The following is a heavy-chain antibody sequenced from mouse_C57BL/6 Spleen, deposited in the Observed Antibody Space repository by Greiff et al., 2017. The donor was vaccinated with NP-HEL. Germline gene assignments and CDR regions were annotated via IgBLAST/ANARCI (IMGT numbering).Heavy chain of an antibody. CDR2: IYPGDGDT. CDR1: GYAFNSSW. CDR3: AAYRRSSVWLAY. V-gene: IGHV1-82*01. J-gene: IGHJ3*01. D-gene: IGHD1-3*01. Sequence: VQLQQSGPELVKPGASVKISCKASGYAFNSSWMNWVKQRPGKGLEWIGRIYPGDGDTKYNGKFKGKATMTADKSSSTAYLQLSSLTSEEAAVYVVAAYRRSSVWLAYWGQGTLVTVSA.